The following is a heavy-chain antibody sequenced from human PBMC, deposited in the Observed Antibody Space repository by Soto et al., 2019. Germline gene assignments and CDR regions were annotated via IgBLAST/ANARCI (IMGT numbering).Heavy chain of an antibody. J-gene: IGHJ6*02. D-gene: IGHD3-16*01. CDR2: INPSGGST. CDR1: GYTFTSYY. CDR3: ARKWGVEPLGGIYYYYYGMDV. V-gene: IGHV1-46*01. Sequence: GASVKVSCKASGYTFTSYYMHWVRQAPGQGLEWMGIINPSGGSTSYAQKFQGRVTMTRDTSTSTVYMELSSLRSEDTAVYYCARKWGVEPLGGIYYYYYGMDVWGQGTTVTVSS.